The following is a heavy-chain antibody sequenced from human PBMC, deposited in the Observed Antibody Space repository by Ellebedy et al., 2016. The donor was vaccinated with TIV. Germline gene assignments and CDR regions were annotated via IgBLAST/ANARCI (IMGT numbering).Heavy chain of an antibody. CDR2: INQSGSA. Sequence: MPSETLSLTCAVYGGSFSGYYWSRIRQSPQKGLEWIGEINQSGSANYNPSLKSRVSISIDTSKSQFSLNLNSVTAADTAVYYCARDPFTADQFDYWGQGTLVTVSS. CDR3: ARDPFTADQFDY. J-gene: IGHJ4*02. CDR1: GGSFSGYY. V-gene: IGHV4-34*01.